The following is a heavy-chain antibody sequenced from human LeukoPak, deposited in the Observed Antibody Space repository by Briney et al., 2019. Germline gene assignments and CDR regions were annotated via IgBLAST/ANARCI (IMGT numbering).Heavy chain of an antibody. D-gene: IGHD2-2*01. Sequence: GGSLRLSCAASGFTFSSYSMNWVRQAPGKRLEWVSSISSSSSYIYYADSVKGRFTISRDNAKNSLYLQMNSLRAEDTAVYYCAREAPTSCHDYWGQGTLVTVSS. CDR2: ISSSSSYI. CDR1: GFTFSSYS. J-gene: IGHJ4*02. CDR3: AREAPTSCHDY. V-gene: IGHV3-21*01.